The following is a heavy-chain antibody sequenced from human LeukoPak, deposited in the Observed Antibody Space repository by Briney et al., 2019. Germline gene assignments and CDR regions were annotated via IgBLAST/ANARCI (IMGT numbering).Heavy chain of an antibody. V-gene: IGHV4-39*07. CDR2: IYYSGSA. Sequence: SGTLSLTCTVSGGSVNSGTYYWSWIRQPPGKGLEWIGNIYYSGSAYYNPSLKSRVTMSVDTSKNQFSLKLSSVTAADTAVYYCARKPIVNSAWYYFDYWGQGTLVTVSS. J-gene: IGHJ4*02. D-gene: IGHD3-22*01. CDR1: GGSVNSGTYY. CDR3: ARKPIVNSAWYYFDY.